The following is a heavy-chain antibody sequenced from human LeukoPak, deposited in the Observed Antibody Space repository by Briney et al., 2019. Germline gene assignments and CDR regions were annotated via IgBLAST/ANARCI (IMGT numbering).Heavy chain of an antibody. V-gene: IGHV4-59*01. CDR3: ASHLTYYYDSSGQPPDY. CDR1: GGSISSYY. Sequence: SETLSLTCTVSGGSISSYYWSWIRQPPGKGLEWIGYIYYSGSTNYNPSLKSRVTISVDTSKNQFSLRLSSVTAAYTAVYYCASHLTYYYDSSGQPPDYWGQGTLVTVSS. D-gene: IGHD3-22*01. CDR2: IYYSGST. J-gene: IGHJ4*02.